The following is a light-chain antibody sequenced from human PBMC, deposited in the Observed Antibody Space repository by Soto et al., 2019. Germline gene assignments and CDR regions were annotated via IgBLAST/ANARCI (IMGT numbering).Light chain of an antibody. CDR3: QQYGSSGRT. J-gene: IGKJ1*01. Sequence: EIALTQSPATLSLSPGESATLSCRASQSVSTYLAWYQQKPGQAPRLLIYGASSRATGIPDRFSGSGSGTDFTLTISRLEPEDFAVYYCQQYGSSGRTFGQGTKVAIK. V-gene: IGKV3-20*01. CDR2: GAS. CDR1: QSVSTY.